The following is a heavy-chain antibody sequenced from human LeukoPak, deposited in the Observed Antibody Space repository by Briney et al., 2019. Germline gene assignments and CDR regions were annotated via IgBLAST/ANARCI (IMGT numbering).Heavy chain of an antibody. Sequence: GASVKVSCKASGYTFTGYYMHWVRQAPGQGLEWMGRINPNSGGTNYAQKFQGRVTMTRDTSISTAYMELSRLRSDDTAVYYCAVEVRGGQTHLPFDYWGQGTLVTVS. CDR3: AVEVRGGQTHLPFDY. D-gene: IGHD3-10*01. CDR2: INPNSGGT. CDR1: GYTFTGYY. V-gene: IGHV1-2*06. J-gene: IGHJ4*02.